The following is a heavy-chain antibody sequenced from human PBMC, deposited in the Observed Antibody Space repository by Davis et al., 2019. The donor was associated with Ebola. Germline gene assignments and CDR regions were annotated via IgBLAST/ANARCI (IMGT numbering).Heavy chain of an antibody. CDR1: GFTFSNYA. D-gene: IGHD3-9*01. V-gene: IGHV3-30-3*01. CDR2: ISYDGSNK. J-gene: IGHJ4*02. Sequence: PGGSLRLSCAASGFTFSNYAMHWVRQAPGKGLEWVAVISYDGSNKFYADSVKGRFTISRDNSKDTLYLQMNSLRAEDTAVYYCASGGAYYDILTGFAYWGQGTLVTVSS. CDR3: ASGGAYYDILTGFAY.